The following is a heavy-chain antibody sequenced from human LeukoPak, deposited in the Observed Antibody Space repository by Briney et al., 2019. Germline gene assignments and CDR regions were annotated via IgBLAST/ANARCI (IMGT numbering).Heavy chain of an antibody. CDR2: INSDGSST. J-gene: IGHJ4*02. CDR1: GFTFGSYW. CDR3: VSLTYGSGTSLFDY. Sequence: PGGSLRLSCAASGFTFGSYWMHWVRHAPGKGLVWVSRINSDGSSTTYADSVKGRFTISRDNAKNTLYLQMNSLRAEDTAVYYCVSLTYGSGTSLFDYWGQGTLVTVSS. D-gene: IGHD3-10*01. V-gene: IGHV3-74*01.